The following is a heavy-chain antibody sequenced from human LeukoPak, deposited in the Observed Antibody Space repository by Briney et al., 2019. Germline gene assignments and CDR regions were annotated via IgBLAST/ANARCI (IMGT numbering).Heavy chain of an antibody. CDR3: VKDWFGDF. V-gene: IGHV3-64D*06. D-gene: IGHD3-10*01. CDR1: GFXFRTYA. Sequence: GGSLRLSCSASGFXFRTYAMHWVRQAPGKGLEYVSAISGNGDSTYYADSVKGRFTISRDNSRNTVYLQMSSLRADDTAVYYCVKDWFGDFWGQGTLVTVSS. J-gene: IGHJ4*02. CDR2: ISGNGDST.